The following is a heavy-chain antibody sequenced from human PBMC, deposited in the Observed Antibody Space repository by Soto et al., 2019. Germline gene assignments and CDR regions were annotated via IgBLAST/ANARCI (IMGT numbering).Heavy chain of an antibody. D-gene: IGHD3-22*01. V-gene: IGHV3-23*01. J-gene: IGHJ4*02. CDR3: VPRLNPRVPDH. CDR1: GFVLRTYD. CDR2: IIAWGQTI. Sequence: GGSLRLSCEVSGFVLRTYDASWVRQAPGKGLEWLAVIIAWGQTIYSAESARGRFTISRDDAKNTLHLQTDSLTVEDTAVYYCVPRLNPRVPDHWGQGTLVTVSS.